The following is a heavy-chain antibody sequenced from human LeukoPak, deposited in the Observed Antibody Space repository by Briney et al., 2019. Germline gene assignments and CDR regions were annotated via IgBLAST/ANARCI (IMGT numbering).Heavy chain of an antibody. V-gene: IGHV1-69*05. CDR3: ARERISIFGVDPDAFDI. CDR2: IIPIFGTA. CDR1: GGTFSSYA. D-gene: IGHD3-3*01. Sequence: ASVKVSCKASGGTFSSYAIIWVRQAPGQGLEWMGGIIPIFGTANYAQKFQGRVTITTDESTSTAYMELSSLRSEDTAVYYCARERISIFGVDPDAFDIWGQGTMVTVPS. J-gene: IGHJ3*02.